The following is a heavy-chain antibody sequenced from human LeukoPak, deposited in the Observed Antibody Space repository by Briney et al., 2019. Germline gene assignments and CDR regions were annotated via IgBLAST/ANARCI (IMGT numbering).Heavy chain of an antibody. Sequence: PGGSLRLSCAASGFTFSSYWMHWVRQAPGKGLVWVSRINSDGSSTSYADSVKGRFTISRDNAKDTLYLQMNSLRAEDTAVYYCARDRYYYYGMDVWGQGTTVTVSS. CDR3: ARDRYYYYGMDV. CDR1: GFTFSSYW. J-gene: IGHJ6*02. V-gene: IGHV3-74*01. CDR2: INSDGSST.